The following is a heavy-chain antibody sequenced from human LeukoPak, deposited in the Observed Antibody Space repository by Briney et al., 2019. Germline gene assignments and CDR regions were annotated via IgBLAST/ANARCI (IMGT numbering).Heavy chain of an antibody. D-gene: IGHD2-15*01. CDR1: GYTFTSYG. Sequence: ASVTVSCKASGYTFTSYGISWVRQAPGQGLEWMGWISAYNGNTNYAQKLQGRVTMTTDTSTSTAYMELRSLRSADTAVYYCARRLGYCSGGSCYGRDWEINWFDPWGQGTLVTVSS. J-gene: IGHJ5*02. CDR3: ARRLGYCSGGSCYGRDWEINWFDP. CDR2: ISAYNGNT. V-gene: IGHV1-18*04.